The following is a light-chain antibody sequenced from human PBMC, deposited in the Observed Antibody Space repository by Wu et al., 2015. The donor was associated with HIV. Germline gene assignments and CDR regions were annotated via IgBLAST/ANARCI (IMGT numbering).Light chain of an antibody. J-gene: IGKJ1*01. CDR1: QDIGNF. CDR3: QQTYYTPWT. CDR2: AAS. Sequence: DIHMTHSPPSLSAPVGDRVTITCRPSQDIGNFLNWYQQKPGNAPKLLIYAASSLHGGVPSRFSGSGSGTHFSLTITSLQPEDFATYFCQQTYYTPWTFGQGTKVEVK. V-gene: IGKV1-39*01.